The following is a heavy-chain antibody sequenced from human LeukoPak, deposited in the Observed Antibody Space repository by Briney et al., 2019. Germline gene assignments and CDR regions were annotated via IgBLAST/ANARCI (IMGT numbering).Heavy chain of an antibody. Sequence: PSQTLSLTCNVSGASITSNKYYWTWIRQHPGKGLEWIGEINHSGSTNYNPSLKSRVTISVDTSKNQFSPKLSSVTAADTAVYYCARWVVVNHPYYFDYWGQGTLVTVSS. V-gene: IGHV4-39*07. D-gene: IGHD3-22*01. J-gene: IGHJ4*02. CDR1: GASITSNKYY. CDR3: ARWVVVNHPYYFDY. CDR2: INHSGST.